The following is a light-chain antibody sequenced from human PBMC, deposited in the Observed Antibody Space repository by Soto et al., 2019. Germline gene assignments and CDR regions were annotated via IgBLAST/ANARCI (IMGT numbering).Light chain of an antibody. CDR1: SSNIGAGYD. V-gene: IGLV1-40*01. Sequence: QSVLTQPPSVSGAPGQRVTISCTGSSSNIGAGYDVHWYQQLPGTAPKLLIYGNSNRPSGVPDRFSGSKSGTSASLAITGLXAEDEADYYCQSYDSSLSGYLFGTGTKVNVL. J-gene: IGLJ1*01. CDR2: GNS. CDR3: QSYDSSLSGYL.